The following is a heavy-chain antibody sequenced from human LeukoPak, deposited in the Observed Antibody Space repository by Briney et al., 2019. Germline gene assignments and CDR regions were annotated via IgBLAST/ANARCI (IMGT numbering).Heavy chain of an antibody. CDR2: ISYDGSNK. J-gene: IGHJ4*02. Sequence: GRSLRLSCAASGFTFSSYGMHWVRQAPGKGLEWVTVISYDGSNKYYADSVKGRFTISRDNSKNTLYLQMNSLRAEDTAVYYCAKDRFTDVDKGPFDYWGQGTLVTVSS. V-gene: IGHV3-30*18. CDR1: GFTFSSYG. D-gene: IGHD5-12*01. CDR3: AKDRFTDVDKGPFDY.